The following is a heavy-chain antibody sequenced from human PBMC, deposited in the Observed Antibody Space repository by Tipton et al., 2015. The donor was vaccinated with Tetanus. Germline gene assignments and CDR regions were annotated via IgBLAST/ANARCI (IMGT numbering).Heavy chain of an antibody. CDR2: SWYDGTDQ. D-gene: IGHD2-15*01. CDR1: GFIFSSYG. J-gene: IGHJ4*02. V-gene: IGHV3-33*01. Sequence: SLRLSCAASGFIFSSYGIHWVSQAPGKGLEWVAVSWYDGTDQYYADSVKGRFTLSRDNSKNTLYLQMNSLRAEDTALYYCAREADCSGGSCFSGDFDNWGQGTQVTVSS. CDR3: AREADCSGGSCFSGDFDN.